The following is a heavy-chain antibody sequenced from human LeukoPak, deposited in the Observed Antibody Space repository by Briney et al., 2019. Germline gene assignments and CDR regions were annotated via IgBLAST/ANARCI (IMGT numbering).Heavy chain of an antibody. D-gene: IGHD4-17*01. CDR3: ARDGSAEAVTTTDANDAFDI. Sequence: SETLSLTCTVSGGSISSYYWSWIRQPPGKGLEWIGYIYYSGSTNYNPSLKSRVTISVDTSKNQFSLKLSSVTAADTAVYYCARDGSAEAVTTTDANDAFDIWGQGTMVTVSS. CDR1: GGSISSYY. CDR2: IYYSGST. J-gene: IGHJ3*02. V-gene: IGHV4-59*01.